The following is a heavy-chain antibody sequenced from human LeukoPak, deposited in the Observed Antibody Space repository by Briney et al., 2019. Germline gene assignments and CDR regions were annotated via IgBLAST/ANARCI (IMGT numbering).Heavy chain of an antibody. Sequence: PGGSLRLSCAASGFNFGPFWMHWVRQPPGKGLVWISHINNDGSTEVYADSVEGRFTISRDNAKNTLYLQMNSLRADDTAVYYCARDRGYPDSFNIWGEGTMVTVSS. J-gene: IGHJ3*02. CDR2: INNDGSTE. D-gene: IGHD3-10*01. V-gene: IGHV3-74*01. CDR1: GFNFGPFW. CDR3: ARDRGYPDSFNI.